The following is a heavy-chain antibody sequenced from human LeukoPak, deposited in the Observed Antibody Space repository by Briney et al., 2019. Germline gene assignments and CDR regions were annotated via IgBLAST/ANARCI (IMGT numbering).Heavy chain of an antibody. D-gene: IGHD3-3*01. CDR1: GFDFGTYV. CDR3: ATSGFLGTNWFDP. J-gene: IGHJ5*02. CDR2: IWSDGQII. Sequence: GRSLTLSCAASGFDFGTYVMHWVRQAPGKGLEWVGSIWSDGQIIDYADSVKGRFTISRDNSNNTLYLQMNSLRVDDTSVYYCATSGFLGTNWFDPWGQGTLVSVSS. V-gene: IGHV3-33*01.